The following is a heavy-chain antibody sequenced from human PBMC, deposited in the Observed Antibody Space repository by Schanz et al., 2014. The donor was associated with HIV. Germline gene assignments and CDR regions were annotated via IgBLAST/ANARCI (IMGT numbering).Heavy chain of an antibody. V-gene: IGHV1-69*06. CDR2: IIPIFDTT. CDR1: GGSFSNYA. D-gene: IGHD3-10*01. CDR3: ARGNFPYYGSGSLGD. Sequence: QVQLVQSGAEVKKSGSSVKVSCKASGGSFSNYAIIWVRQAPGQGLEWMGGIIPIFDTTHYAQKFRGRVTMTRNTSIRTAYMELSSLRSEDTAVYYCARGNFPYYGSGSLGDWGQGTLVTVSS. J-gene: IGHJ4*02.